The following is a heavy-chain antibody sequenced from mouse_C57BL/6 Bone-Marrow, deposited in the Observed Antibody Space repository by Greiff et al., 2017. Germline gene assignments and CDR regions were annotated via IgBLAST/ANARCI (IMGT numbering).Heavy chain of an antibody. D-gene: IGHD2-5*01. CDR2: IDPENGDT. CDR1: GFNIKDDY. J-gene: IGHJ4*01. CDR3: TTDSNYAMDY. V-gene: IGHV14-4*01. Sequence: VQLKQSGAELVRPGASVKLSCTASGFNIKDDYMHWVKQRPEQGLEWIGWIDPENGDTEYASKFQGKATITADTSSNTAYLQLSSLTSEDTAVYYCTTDSNYAMDYWGQGTSVTVSS.